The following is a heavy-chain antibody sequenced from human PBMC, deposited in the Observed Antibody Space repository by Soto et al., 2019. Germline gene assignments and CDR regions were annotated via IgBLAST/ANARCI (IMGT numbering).Heavy chain of an antibody. V-gene: IGHV3-23*01. CDR2: ILVGGST. D-gene: IGHD2-8*02. CDR3: AKATATGGGASEI. Sequence: GGSLRLSCAVSGFICSSYDMSWVRQAPGKGLAWVSTILVGGSTHYEDSVRGRFTISRDTSKNTVYLHMNSLTAGDTAVYYCAKATATGGGASEIYGQGTMVTVSS. CDR1: GFICSSYD. J-gene: IGHJ3*02.